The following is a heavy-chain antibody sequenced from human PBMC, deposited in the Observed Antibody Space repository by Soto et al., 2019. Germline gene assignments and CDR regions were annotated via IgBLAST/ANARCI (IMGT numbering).Heavy chain of an antibody. J-gene: IGHJ4*02. Sequence: EEQLVESGGGLVKPGGSLRLSCAASGFTFSIYSMNWVRQAPGKGLEWVSSISTSTTYIYYADSVRGRFTISRDNAKSSLFLQMNNLRAEDTAVNDCARDASVTMTRGGFDSWGQGTRVTVSS. D-gene: IGHD3-10*01. V-gene: IGHV3-21*02. CDR3: ARDASVTMTRGGFDS. CDR2: ISTSTTYI. CDR1: GFTFSIYS.